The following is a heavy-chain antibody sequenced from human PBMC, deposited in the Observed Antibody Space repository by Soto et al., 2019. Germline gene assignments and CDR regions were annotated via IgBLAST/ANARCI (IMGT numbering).Heavy chain of an antibody. Sequence: GASVKISCKASGGTFSSYAISGVRQAPGQGLEWMGGIIPIFGTANYAQKFQGRVTITADKSTSTAYMELSSLRSEDTAVYYCASAKKQLWSFYWGQGTLVTVSS. D-gene: IGHD5-18*01. CDR3: ASAKKQLWSFY. J-gene: IGHJ4*02. CDR2: IIPIFGTA. CDR1: GGTFSSYA. V-gene: IGHV1-69*06.